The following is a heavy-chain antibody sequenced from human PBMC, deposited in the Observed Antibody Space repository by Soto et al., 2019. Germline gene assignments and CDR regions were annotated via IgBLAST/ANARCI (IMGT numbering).Heavy chain of an antibody. D-gene: IGHD2-8*02. V-gene: IGHV3-48*01. CDR2: ISSTGNTI. J-gene: IGHJ4*02. CDR3: ARSGYFDF. CDR1: GFTFSTYS. Sequence: EVQVVESGGGLVQPGGSLRLSCAASGFTFSTYSMNWVRQAPGKGLEWDSYISSTGNTIYYPDSVQGRFTISRDIAKKSIYLQMSTLRAVDKAVFYGARSGYFDFWGQGTLVTVSS.